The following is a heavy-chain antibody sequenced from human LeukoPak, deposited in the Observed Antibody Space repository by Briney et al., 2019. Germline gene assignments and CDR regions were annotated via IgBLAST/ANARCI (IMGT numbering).Heavy chain of an antibody. CDR3: ARGAVAVGYHFDY. J-gene: IGHJ4*02. CDR2: IIPILGIA. D-gene: IGHD6-19*01. V-gene: IGHV1-69*04. CDR1: GGTFSSYA. Sequence: SVKVSCKASGGTFSSYAISWVRQAPGQGLEWMGRIIPILGIANYAQKFQGRVTITADKSTSTAYTELSSLRSEDTAVYYCARGAVAVGYHFDYWGQGTLVTVSS.